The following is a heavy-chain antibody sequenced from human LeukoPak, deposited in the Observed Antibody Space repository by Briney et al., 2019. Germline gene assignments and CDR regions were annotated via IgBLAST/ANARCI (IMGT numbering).Heavy chain of an antibody. J-gene: IGHJ6*02. CDR1: GFTFRSYG. CDR3: ARGDLNWKPVRYAMDV. CDR2: IWFDGSNK. Sequence: GGSLRLSCAASGFTFRSYGMHWVRQAPGKGLEWVAGIWFDGSNKNYGDSVKDRFTISRDNSKNTLFLEMNSLRDEDTAVYYCARGDLNWKPVRYAMDVWGQGTTVTVSS. D-gene: IGHD1-20*01. V-gene: IGHV3-33*01.